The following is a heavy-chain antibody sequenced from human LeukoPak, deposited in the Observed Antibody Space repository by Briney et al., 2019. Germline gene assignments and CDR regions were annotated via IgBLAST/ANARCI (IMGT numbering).Heavy chain of an antibody. J-gene: IGHJ4*02. V-gene: IGHV3-15*01. CDR1: GFTFSNAW. CDR2: IKSKADGGTT. D-gene: IGHD1-26*01. CDR3: TTDISGSYYVVGVIGY. Sequence: GGSLRLSCAASGFTFSNAWMSWVRQAPGKGLEWVGRIKSKADGGTTDYAAPVKGRFTISRDDSKNTLYLQMNSLKTEDTAVYYCTTDISGSYYVVGVIGYWGQGTLVTVSS.